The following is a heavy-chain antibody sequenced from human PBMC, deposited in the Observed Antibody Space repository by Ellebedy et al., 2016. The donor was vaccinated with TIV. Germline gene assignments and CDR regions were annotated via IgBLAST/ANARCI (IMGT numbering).Heavy chain of an antibody. Sequence: GGSLRLSCAASGFTFSDYYMGWFRQAPGKGLEWVSSISGSGSRTYYADSVKGRFTISRDKSKNPLYLQMNSLRAEDTAVYYCSKARGVGFDNWFDPWGQGALVTVSS. CDR2: ISGSGSRT. D-gene: IGHD3-10*01. CDR1: GFTFSDYY. V-gene: IGHV3-23*01. J-gene: IGHJ5*02. CDR3: SKARGVGFDNWFDP.